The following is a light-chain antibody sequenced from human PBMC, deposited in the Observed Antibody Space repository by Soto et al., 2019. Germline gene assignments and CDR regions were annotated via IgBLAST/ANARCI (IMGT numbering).Light chain of an antibody. CDR1: SSDVGGYNY. Sequence: QSALTQPASVSGSPGQSITISCTGTSSDVGGYNYVSWYQQHPGKAPKLMIYEVSNRPSGVSNRFSGSKSGNTASLTISGGQGEDATDYYCTSKTSSITYVVGTGTKLTVL. CDR3: TSKTSSITYV. J-gene: IGLJ1*01. CDR2: EVS. V-gene: IGLV2-14*01.